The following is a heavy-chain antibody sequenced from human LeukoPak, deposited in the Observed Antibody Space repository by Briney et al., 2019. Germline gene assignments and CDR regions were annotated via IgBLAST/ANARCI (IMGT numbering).Heavy chain of an antibody. V-gene: IGHV3-21*01. CDR1: GFTFSSYS. CDR3: ATDIVVVPASVATSTTDY. CDR2: ISSSSSYI. J-gene: IGHJ4*02. Sequence: GGSLRLSCAASGFTFSSYSMNWVRQAPGKGLEWVSSISSSSSYIYYADSVKGRFTISRDNDKNSLYLQMNSLRAEDTAVYYCATDIVVVPASVATSTTDYWGQGTLVTVSS. D-gene: IGHD2-2*01.